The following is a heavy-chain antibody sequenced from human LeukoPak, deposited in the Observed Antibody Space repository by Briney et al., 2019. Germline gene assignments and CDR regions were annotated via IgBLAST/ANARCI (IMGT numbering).Heavy chain of an antibody. Sequence: SETLSLTCSVSGGSISSSSYHWDWIRQPPGQVLEWIGGIYSSGSTSYNPSLKSRATMSVDTSKNQFYLKLSSVTAADTAMYYCARHDSSVDYADYWGQGTLVTVSS. J-gene: IGHJ4*02. D-gene: IGHD3-22*01. V-gene: IGHV4-39*01. CDR2: IYSSGST. CDR3: ARHDSSVDYADY. CDR1: GGSISSSSYH.